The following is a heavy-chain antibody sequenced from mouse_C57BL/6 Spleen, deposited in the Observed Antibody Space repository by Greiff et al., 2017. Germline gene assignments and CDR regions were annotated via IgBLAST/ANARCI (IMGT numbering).Heavy chain of an antibody. CDR1: GYSITSGYY. Sequence: DVQLQESGPGLVKPSQSLSLTCSVTGYSITSGYYWNWIRQFPGNKLEWMGYISYDGSNNYNPSLKNRISITRDTSTNQFFLKLNSVTTEDTSTYYCATGSNSYFDYWGQGTTLTVSS. J-gene: IGHJ2*01. CDR3: ATGSNSYFDY. D-gene: IGHD2-5*01. CDR2: ISYDGSN. V-gene: IGHV3-6*01.